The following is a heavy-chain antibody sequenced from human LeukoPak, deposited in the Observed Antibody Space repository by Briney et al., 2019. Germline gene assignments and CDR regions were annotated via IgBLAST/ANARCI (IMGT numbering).Heavy chain of an antibody. V-gene: IGHV4-59*01. Sequence: SETLSLTCTVSGGSISSYHWSWIRQPPGKGLEWIGYIYYDGTTNYNPSLKSRVTMSVDTSKNQFSLKLSSVNAADTAVYFCARAPATLLFAYYYYYLDVWGSGTTVTVSS. CDR2: IYYDGTT. CDR3: ARAPATLLFAYYYYYLDV. D-gene: IGHD1-26*01. CDR1: GGSISSYH. J-gene: IGHJ6*03.